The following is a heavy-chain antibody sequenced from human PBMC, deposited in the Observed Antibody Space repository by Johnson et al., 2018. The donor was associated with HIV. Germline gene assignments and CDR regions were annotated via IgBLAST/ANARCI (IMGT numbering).Heavy chain of an antibody. CDR2: IQEDGSEE. D-gene: IGHD6-19*01. J-gene: IGHJ3*02. CDR3: ARDGVYSSPWDAFDI. V-gene: IGHV3-7*05. CDR1: GFSFSNYW. Sequence: VQLVESGGGSVQPGGFLRLSCAASGFSFSNYWMSWVRQAPGKGLEWVANIQEDGSEEYYVDSMEGRFTISSDNAKNSLYLQMDNLRVEDTAMYYCARDGVYSSPWDAFDIWGQGTMVTVSS.